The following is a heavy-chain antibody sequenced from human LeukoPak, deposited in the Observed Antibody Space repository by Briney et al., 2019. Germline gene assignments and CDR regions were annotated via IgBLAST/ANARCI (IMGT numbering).Heavy chain of an antibody. D-gene: IGHD2-2*02. CDR1: GFTFSSYA. Sequence: GGSLRLSCAASGFTFSSYAMSWVRQAPGKGLEWVSAISGSGGSTYYADSVKGRFTISRDNSKNTLYLQMNSLRAEDTAVYYCAKPYCSSTSCHKRYFDYWGQGTLVTVSS. CDR2: ISGSGGST. J-gene: IGHJ4*02. CDR3: AKPYCSSTSCHKRYFDY. V-gene: IGHV3-23*01.